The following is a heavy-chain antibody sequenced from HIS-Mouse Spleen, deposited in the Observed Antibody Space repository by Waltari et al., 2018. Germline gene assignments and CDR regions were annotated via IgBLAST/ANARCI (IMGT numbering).Heavy chain of an antibody. CDR2: IYYSGST. J-gene: IGHJ3*02. CDR3: ARDESSSSDAFDI. V-gene: IGHV4-39*07. CDR1: GGSISSSSYY. Sequence: QLQLQESGPGLVKPSETLSLTCTVSGGSISSSSYYWGWIRQPPGKGLEWIGSIYYSGSTYYNPSLKSRVTISVDTSKNQFSLKLSSVTAADTAVYYCARDESSSSDAFDIWGQGTMVTVSS. D-gene: IGHD6-6*01.